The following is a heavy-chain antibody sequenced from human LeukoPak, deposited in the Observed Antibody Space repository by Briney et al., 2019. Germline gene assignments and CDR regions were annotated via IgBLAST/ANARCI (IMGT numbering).Heavy chain of an antibody. Sequence: GESLRLSCAASGFTFNDAWMSWVRQAPGKGLEWVAVIWYDGSSKDYADSVKGRFTLSRDNSKNTLYLQMNSLTVEDTAVYYCARSQSSSLIDYWGQGTLVTVSS. CDR2: IWYDGSSK. CDR3: ARSQSSSLIDY. V-gene: IGHV3-33*08. J-gene: IGHJ4*02. CDR1: GFTFNDAW. D-gene: IGHD6-13*01.